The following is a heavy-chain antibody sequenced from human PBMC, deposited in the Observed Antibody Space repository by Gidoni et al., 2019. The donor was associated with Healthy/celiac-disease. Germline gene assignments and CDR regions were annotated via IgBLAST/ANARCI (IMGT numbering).Heavy chain of an antibody. Sequence: QVTLKASVPVLLKPTETLTLTCPVSGFSLSNARLSLTCIRQPPGKALEWLAHIFSNDEKSYSTSLKSRITISKDTSKSQVVLTMTNMDTVDTDTYYCARIPRYCTNGVCYTHYYDGMDVWGQGTTVTVSS. V-gene: IGHV2-26*01. D-gene: IGHD2-8*01. J-gene: IGHJ6*02. CDR3: ARIPRYCTNGVCYTHYYDGMDV. CDR2: IFSNDEK. CDR1: GFSLSNARLS.